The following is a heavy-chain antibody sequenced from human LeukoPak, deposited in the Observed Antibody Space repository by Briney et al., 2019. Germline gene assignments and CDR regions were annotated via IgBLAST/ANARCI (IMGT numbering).Heavy chain of an antibody. D-gene: IGHD4-23*01. CDR3: ARGGHPYGGNSEVGDY. CDR2: IYDSGST. J-gene: IGHJ4*02. CDR1: GGSISNYY. V-gene: IGHV4-59*01. Sequence: SETLSLTCTISGGSISNYYCSWIRQPPGKGLEWIGYIYDSGSTNYNPSLKSRVTISVDTSKNQFSLKLSSVTAADTAVYYCARGGHPYGGNSEVGDYWGQGTLVTVSS.